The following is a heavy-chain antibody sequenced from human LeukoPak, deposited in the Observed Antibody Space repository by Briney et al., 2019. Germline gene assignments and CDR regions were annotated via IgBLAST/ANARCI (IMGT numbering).Heavy chain of an antibody. CDR3: ARGVYIAAAQYGY. CDR2: IYYRGTT. J-gene: IGHJ4*02. V-gene: IGHV4-59*01. Sequence: SETLSLTCTVSGGSISSYYWSRIRQPPGKGLEWIGYIYYRGTTNYNPSLKSRVTISVDTSKNQFSLKLSSVTAADTGVYYCARGVYIAAAQYGYWGQGTLVTVSS. CDR1: GGSISSYY. D-gene: IGHD6-13*01.